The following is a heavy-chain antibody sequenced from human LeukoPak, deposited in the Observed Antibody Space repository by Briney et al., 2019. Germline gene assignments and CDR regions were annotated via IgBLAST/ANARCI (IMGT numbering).Heavy chain of an antibody. D-gene: IGHD5-24*01. Sequence: GGSLRLSCAASGFTVSSNYMSWVRQAPGKGLEWVSVIYSGGSTYYADSVKGRFTISRDNSKNTLYLQMNSLRAEDTAVYHCARDRRDGYNYFDYWGQGTLVTVSS. CDR1: GFTVSSNY. CDR3: ARDRRDGYNYFDY. CDR2: IYSGGST. V-gene: IGHV3-66*01. J-gene: IGHJ4*02.